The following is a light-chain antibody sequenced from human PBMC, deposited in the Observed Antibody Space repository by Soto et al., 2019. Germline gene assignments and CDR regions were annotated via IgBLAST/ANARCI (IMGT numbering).Light chain of an antibody. V-gene: IGKV1-5*01. CDR3: QHYYNYPRT. CDR2: AAS. J-gene: IGKJ1*01. Sequence: DIQMTQSPSTLSASVGDRVIITRRASQSISSWLAWYQQKPGKAPKLLIYAASSLQSGVPSRFSGSGSGTDFTLTISWLQSEDFATYYCQHYYNYPRTFGQGTKVDIK. CDR1: QSISSW.